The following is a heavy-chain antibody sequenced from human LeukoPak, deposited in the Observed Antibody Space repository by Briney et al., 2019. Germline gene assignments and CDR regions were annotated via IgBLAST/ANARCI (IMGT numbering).Heavy chain of an antibody. Sequence: GGSLRLSCAASGFTFSTYWMSWVRQPPGKGLEWVANIKQDGSEKYYMDSVKGRFTISRDNAKNSLYLQMNSLRAEDTAVYYCARDRGNGYRDYWGQGTLVTVSS. CDR3: ARDRGNGYRDY. CDR2: IKQDGSEK. CDR1: GFTFSTYW. J-gene: IGHJ4*02. D-gene: IGHD5-24*01. V-gene: IGHV3-7*01.